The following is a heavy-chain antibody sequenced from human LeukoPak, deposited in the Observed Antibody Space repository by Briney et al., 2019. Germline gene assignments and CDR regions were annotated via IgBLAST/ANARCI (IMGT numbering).Heavy chain of an antibody. Sequence: SETLSLTCAVSGGSFSGYYWSWIRQPPGKGLGWIGEINHSGSTNYNPSLKSRVTISVDTSKNQFSLKLSSVTAADTAVYYCARGRIRLGSGSYFAYWGQGTLVTVSS. J-gene: IGHJ4*02. D-gene: IGHD3-10*01. CDR3: ARGRIRLGSGSYFAY. CDR2: INHSGST. V-gene: IGHV4-34*01. CDR1: GGSFSGYY.